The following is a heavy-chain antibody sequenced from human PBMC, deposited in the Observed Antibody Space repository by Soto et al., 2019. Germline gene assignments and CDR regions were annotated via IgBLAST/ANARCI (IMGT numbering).Heavy chain of an antibody. Sequence: EVHLVESGGGLVKPGGSLRLSCVASGFTFSDSWMSWVRQAPGKGLEWVARILSETDGGTIDYAGPVEDRFTISRDDSKNMLHLQMNSLKAEDTAVYFCTTDDYIWGTYRYRWAYWGQGTLVTVSS. V-gene: IGHV3-15*01. CDR3: TTDDYIWGTYRYRWAY. CDR1: GFTFSDSW. D-gene: IGHD3-16*02. CDR2: ILSETDGGTI. J-gene: IGHJ4*02.